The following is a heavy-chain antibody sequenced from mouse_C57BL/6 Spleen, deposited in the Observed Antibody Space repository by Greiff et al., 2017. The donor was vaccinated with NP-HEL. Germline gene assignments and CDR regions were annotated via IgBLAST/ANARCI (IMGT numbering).Heavy chain of an antibody. CDR2: IDPETGGT. V-gene: IGHV1-15*01. D-gene: IGHD2-5*01. CDR1: GYTFTDYE. Sequence: QVQLKESGAELVRPGASVTLSCKASGYTFTDYEMHWVKQTPVHGLEWIGAIDPETGGTAYNQKFKGKAILTADKSSSTAYMELRSLTSEDSAVYYCTRKGPYSNYDFDYWGQGTTLTVSS. J-gene: IGHJ2*01. CDR3: TRKGPYSNYDFDY.